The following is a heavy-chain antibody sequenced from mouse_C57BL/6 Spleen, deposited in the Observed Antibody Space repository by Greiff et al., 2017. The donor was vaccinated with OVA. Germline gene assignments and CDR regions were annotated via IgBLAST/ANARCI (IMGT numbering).Heavy chain of an antibody. V-gene: IGHV1-80*01. CDR3: ARSELGLYYFDY. J-gene: IGHJ2*01. Sequence: QVQLKESGAELVKPGASVKISCKASGYAFSSYWMNWVKQRPGQGLEWIGQIYPGDGDTNYNGKFKGKATLTADKSSSTAYMQLSSLTSEDSAVYFCARSELGLYYFDYWGQGTTLTVSS. CDR1: GYAFSSYW. CDR2: IYPGDGDT. D-gene: IGHD4-1*01.